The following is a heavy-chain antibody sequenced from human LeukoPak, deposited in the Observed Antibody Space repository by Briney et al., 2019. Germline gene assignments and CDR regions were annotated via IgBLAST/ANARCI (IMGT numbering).Heavy chain of an antibody. J-gene: IGHJ5*02. V-gene: IGHV3-74*01. CDR2: INSDGSST. Sequence: GGSLRLSCAASGFTFSSYWMHWVRQAPGKGLVWVSRINSDGSSTSYTDSVKGRFTISRDNAKNTLYLQMKSLRAEDTAVYYCARASRPYYDILTYPRGAPWVDPWGQETLVTVSS. CDR3: ARASRPYYDILTYPRGAPWVDP. CDR1: GFTFSSYW. D-gene: IGHD3-9*01.